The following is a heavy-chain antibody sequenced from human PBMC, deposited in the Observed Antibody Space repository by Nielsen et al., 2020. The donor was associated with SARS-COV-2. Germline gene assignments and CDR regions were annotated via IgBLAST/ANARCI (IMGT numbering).Heavy chain of an antibody. CDR2: ISWNSGSI. Sequence: GGSLRLSCAASGFTFDDYAMHWVPQAPGKGLEWVSGISWNSGSIGYADSVKGRFTISRDNAKNSLYLQMNSLRAEDTALYYCAKDPGDGYPYLGYFDYWGQGTLVTVSS. D-gene: IGHD5-24*01. V-gene: IGHV3-9*01. CDR1: GFTFDDYA. CDR3: AKDPGDGYPYLGYFDY. J-gene: IGHJ4*02.